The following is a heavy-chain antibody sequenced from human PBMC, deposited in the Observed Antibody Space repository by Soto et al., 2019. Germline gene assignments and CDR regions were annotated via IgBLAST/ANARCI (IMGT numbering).Heavy chain of an antibody. CDR2: IYYSGST. D-gene: IGHD3-3*01. CDR3: ARLDGYDFWSGYSRENWFDP. J-gene: IGHJ5*02. Sequence: QVQLQESGPGLVKPSETLSLTCTVSGGSISSYYWSWIRQPPGKGLEWIGYIYYSGSTNYKPSLKSRVTNAVDTSKNQFALKLRSVTAADTAVDYCARLDGYDFWSGYSRENWFDPWGQGTLVTVSS. CDR1: GGSISSYY. V-gene: IGHV4-59*01.